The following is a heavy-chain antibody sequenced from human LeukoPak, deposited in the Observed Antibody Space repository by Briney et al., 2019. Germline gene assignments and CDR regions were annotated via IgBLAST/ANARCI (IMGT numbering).Heavy chain of an antibody. CDR2: INHSGST. CDR1: GGSFSGYY. CDR3: ARYTTEELDY. Sequence: SETLSLTCAVYGGSFSGYYWSWIRQPPGKGLEWIGEINHSGSTNYNPSLKSRVTISVDTSKNQFPLKLSSVTAADTAVYYCARYTTEELDYWGQGTLVTVSS. D-gene: IGHD2/OR15-2a*01. V-gene: IGHV4-34*01. J-gene: IGHJ4*02.